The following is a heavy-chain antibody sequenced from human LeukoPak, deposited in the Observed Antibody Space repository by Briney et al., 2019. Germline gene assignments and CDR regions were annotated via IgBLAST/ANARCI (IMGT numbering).Heavy chain of an antibody. CDR3: AMSYYFGESYFDY. CDR1: GGSISSGGYY. D-gene: IGHD1-26*01. CDR2: IYYSGST. Sequence: SQTLSLTCTVSGGSISSGGYYWSWIRQHPGKGLEWIGYIYYSGSTYYNPSLKSRVTISVDTSKNQFSLKLSSVTAADTAVYYCAMSYYFGESYFDYWGQGTLVTVSS. J-gene: IGHJ4*02. V-gene: IGHV4-31*03.